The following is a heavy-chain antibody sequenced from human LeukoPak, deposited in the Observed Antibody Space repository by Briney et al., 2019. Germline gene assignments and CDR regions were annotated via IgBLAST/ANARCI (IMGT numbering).Heavy chain of an antibody. J-gene: IGHJ4*02. CDR3: AREPQSTGNIDY. D-gene: IGHD1-1*01. V-gene: IGHV4-4*07. CDR2: IYTSGST. Sequence: SETLSLTCTVSGGSISSYYWSWIRQPAGKGLEWIGRIYTSGSTNYNPSLKSRVTMSVDTSKNQSSLKLSSVTAADTAVYYCAREPQSTGNIDYWGQGTLVTVSS. CDR1: GGSISSYY.